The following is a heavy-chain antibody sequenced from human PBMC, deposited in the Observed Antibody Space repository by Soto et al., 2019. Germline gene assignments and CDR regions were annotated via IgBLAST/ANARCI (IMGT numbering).Heavy chain of an antibody. J-gene: IGHJ4*02. Sequence: EVQLLEAGGGLVQPGGSLRLSCAASGFSFRDYGMSWVRQAPGKGLEWLSAIIGIGDTAYYADSVRGRFTISRDNSKNTLYRQLNELGAEDTAIYCCAKDYDYGDARPFDYGGQGTLVTVSS. V-gene: IGHV3-23*01. D-gene: IGHD4-17*01. CDR2: IIGIGDTA. CDR1: GFSFRDYG. CDR3: AKDYDYGDARPFDY.